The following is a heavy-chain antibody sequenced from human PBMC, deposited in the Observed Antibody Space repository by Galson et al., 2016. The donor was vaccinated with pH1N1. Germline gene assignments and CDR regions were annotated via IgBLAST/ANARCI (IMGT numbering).Heavy chain of an antibody. Sequence: SLRLSCAASGVDFNYYYMSWVRQAPGKGLEWVSYISSGGNTKYYADSVKGRFTISRDNTKNSLILQMNRLTSDDTGVYYCARESGYCSTSGCHYGLDYWGQAALVTVSS. CDR2: ISSGGNTK. CDR3: ARESGYCSTSGCHYGLDY. J-gene: IGHJ4*02. V-gene: IGHV3-11*01. CDR1: GVDFNYYY. D-gene: IGHD2-2*03.